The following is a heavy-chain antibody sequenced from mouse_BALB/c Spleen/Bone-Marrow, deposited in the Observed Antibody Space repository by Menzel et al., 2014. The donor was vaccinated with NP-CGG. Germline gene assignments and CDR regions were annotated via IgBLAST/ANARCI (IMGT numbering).Heavy chain of an antibody. CDR3: ANWAY. CDR1: GFTFSDYY. Sequence: EVKLMESGGGLVKPGGSLELSCAASGFTFSDYYMYWVRQTPEKRLAWVATISDGGSYTYYPDSVKGRFTISRDNAKNNLYLQMSSLKSEDTAMCYCANWAYWGQGTLVTVSA. D-gene: IGHD4-1*01. V-gene: IGHV5-4*02. CDR2: ISDGGSYT. J-gene: IGHJ3*01.